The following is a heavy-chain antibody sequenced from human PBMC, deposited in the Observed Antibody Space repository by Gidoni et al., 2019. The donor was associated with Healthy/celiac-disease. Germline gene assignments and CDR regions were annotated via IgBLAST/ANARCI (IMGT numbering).Heavy chain of an antibody. Sequence: QVQLVQSGAEVKKPGSSVKVSRKASGGTFSSYAISWVRQAPGQGLEWMGRIIPILGIANYAQKFQGRVTITADKSTSTAYMELSSLRSEDTAVYYCARPNCSGGSCYPLDLGYWGQGTLVTVSS. CDR2: IIPILGIA. V-gene: IGHV1-69*04. D-gene: IGHD2-15*01. CDR1: GGTFSSYA. CDR3: ARPNCSGGSCYPLDLGY. J-gene: IGHJ4*02.